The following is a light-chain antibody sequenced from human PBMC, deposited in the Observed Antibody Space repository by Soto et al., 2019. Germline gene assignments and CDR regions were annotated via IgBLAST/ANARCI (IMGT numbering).Light chain of an antibody. J-gene: IGLJ2*01. CDR3: ASYDSSISDVV. CDR1: SSDVGSYDL. CDR2: EDT. Sequence: QSVLTQPASVSGSPGQSITISCTGTSSDVGSYDLVSWYQQHPGTAPKLMIYEDTKRPLGVANRFSASKSGYTASLTISGLQAEDEADYYCASYDSSISDVVFGGGTKVTVL. V-gene: IGLV2-23*01.